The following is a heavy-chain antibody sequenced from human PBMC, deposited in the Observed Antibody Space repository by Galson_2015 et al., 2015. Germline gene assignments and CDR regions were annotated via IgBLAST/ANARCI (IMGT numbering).Heavy chain of an antibody. D-gene: IGHD4-17*01. CDR1: GFTFSDYY. Sequence: SLRLSCAVSGFTFSDYYMSWIRQAPGKGLEWVSYISSSGNTIYYADSVKGRFTISRDNAKNSLYLQMNSQRAEDTAVYYCARDRHLTTWSGIDSWGQRTLVTVSS. CDR3: ARDRHLTTWSGIDS. CDR2: ISSSGNTI. J-gene: IGHJ4*02. V-gene: IGHV3-11*01.